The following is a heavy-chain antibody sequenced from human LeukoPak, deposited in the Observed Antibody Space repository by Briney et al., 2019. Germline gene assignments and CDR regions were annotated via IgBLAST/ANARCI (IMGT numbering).Heavy chain of an antibody. J-gene: IGHJ4*02. CDR1: GYTFTGYY. V-gene: IGHV1-2*02. CDR2: VNPNSGGT. Sequence: ASVKISCKASGYTFTGYYMHWVRQAPGQGLEWMGWVNPNSGGTNYAQKFQGRVTMTRDMSTSTVYMELSSLRSEDTAVYYCARGSATGTIMYSRSSMAGYFDYWGQGTLVTVSS. CDR3: ARGSATGTIMYSRSSMAGYFDY. D-gene: IGHD1-26*01.